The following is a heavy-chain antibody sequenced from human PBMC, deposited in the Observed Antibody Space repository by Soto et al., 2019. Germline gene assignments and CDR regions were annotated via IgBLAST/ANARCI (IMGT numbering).Heavy chain of an antibody. J-gene: IGHJ4*02. Sequence: QVQLQESGPGLVKPSGTLSLTCAVSSGSVFSSNWWSWVRLPPGKGLEWIGETRNSRGANYNPSLKSRVTITVDRSRNHIFLELSSVTAADTAVYYCASHLVMAGTRGFDHWGLGTLVTVSS. CDR3: ASHLVMAGTRGFDH. D-gene: IGHD6-19*01. CDR1: SGSVFSSNW. V-gene: IGHV4-4*02. CDR2: TRNSRGA.